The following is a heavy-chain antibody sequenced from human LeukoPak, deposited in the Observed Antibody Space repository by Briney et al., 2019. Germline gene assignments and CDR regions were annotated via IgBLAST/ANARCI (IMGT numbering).Heavy chain of an antibody. J-gene: IGHJ4*02. CDR1: GGPISSYY. CDR2: IYYSGST. D-gene: IGHD3-10*01. Sequence: SETLSLTCTVSGGPISSYYWSWIRQPPGKGLEWIGYIYYSGSTNYNPSLKSRVTISVDTSKNQFSLKLSSVTAADTAVYYCARRSDYYGSGLDYWGQGTLVTVSS. CDR3: ARRSDYYGSGLDY. V-gene: IGHV4-59*01.